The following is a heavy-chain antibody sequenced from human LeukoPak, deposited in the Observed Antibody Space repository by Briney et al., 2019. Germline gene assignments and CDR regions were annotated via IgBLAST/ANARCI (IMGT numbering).Heavy chain of an antibody. J-gene: IGHJ4*02. V-gene: IGHV1-69*05. D-gene: IGHD5-18*01. CDR3: ARGGTNDIQLWLHFDY. CDR1: GGTFSSYA. Sequence: ASVKVSCKASGGTFSSYAISWVRQAPGQGLEWMGRIIPIFGTANYAQKFQGRVTITTDESTSTAYMELSSLRSEDTAVYYCARGGTNDIQLWLHFDYWGQGTLVTVSS. CDR2: IIPIFGTA.